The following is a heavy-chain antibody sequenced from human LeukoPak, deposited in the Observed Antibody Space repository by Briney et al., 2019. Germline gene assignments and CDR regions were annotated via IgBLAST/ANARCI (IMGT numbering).Heavy chain of an antibody. CDR1: GGSISSYY. D-gene: IGHD3-3*01. J-gene: IGHJ3*02. CDR2: IYYSGST. CDR3: ARGITYYDFWSGYYPPYDAFDI. V-gene: IGHV4-59*01. Sequence: PSETLSLTCTVSGGSISSYYWSWIRQPPGKGLEWIGYIYYSGSTNYNPSLKSRVTISVDTSKNQFSLKLGSVTAADTAVYYCARGITYYDFWSGYYPPYDAFDIWGQGTMVTVSS.